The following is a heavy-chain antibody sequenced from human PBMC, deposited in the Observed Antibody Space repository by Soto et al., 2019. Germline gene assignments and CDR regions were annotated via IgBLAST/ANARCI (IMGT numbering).Heavy chain of an antibody. J-gene: IGHJ6*02. Sequence: GASVKVSCKASGYTFTSYYMHWVRQAPGQGLEWMGIINPSGGSTSYAQKFQGRVTMTRDTSTSTVYMELSSLRSEDTAVYYCAREGALRGSGNTYYYYGMDVWGQGTTVTVSS. CDR1: GYTFTSYY. CDR3: AREGALRGSGNTYYYYGMDV. CDR2: INPSGGST. V-gene: IGHV1-46*01. D-gene: IGHD3-10*01.